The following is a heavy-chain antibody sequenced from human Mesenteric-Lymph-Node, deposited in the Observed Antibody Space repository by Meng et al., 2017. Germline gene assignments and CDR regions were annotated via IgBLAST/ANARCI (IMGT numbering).Heavy chain of an antibody. Sequence: QVQLVQSVAEGKKAVYSVEVACKASGGTVSSYAISWVRQAPGQGLEWMGRIIPILGIANYAQKFQGRVTITADKSTSTAYMELSSLRSEDTAVYYCARGIRWFGEFQENNWFDPWGQGTLVTVSS. V-gene: IGHV1-69*09. CDR3: ARGIRWFGEFQENNWFDP. CDR1: GGTVSSYA. D-gene: IGHD3-10*01. CDR2: IIPILGIA. J-gene: IGHJ5*02.